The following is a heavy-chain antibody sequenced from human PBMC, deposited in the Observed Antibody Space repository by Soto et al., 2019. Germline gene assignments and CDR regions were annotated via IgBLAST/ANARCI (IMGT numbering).Heavy chain of an antibody. CDR2: FDPDGGET. V-gene: IGHV1-24*01. Sequence: GASVKVSCKASGYTFSSSGFTWVRQAPGQGLEWMGCFDPDGGETIYAQKLQGRVTMTEDTSTDTAYMELSSLRSEDTAVYYCATLDRMLRYCSGGSCPTYDYWGQGTLVTVSS. D-gene: IGHD2-15*01. CDR1: GYTFSSSG. CDR3: ATLDRMLRYCSGGSCPTYDY. J-gene: IGHJ4*02.